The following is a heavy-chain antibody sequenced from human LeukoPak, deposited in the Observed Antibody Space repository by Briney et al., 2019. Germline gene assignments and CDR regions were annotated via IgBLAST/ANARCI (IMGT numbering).Heavy chain of an antibody. V-gene: IGHV1-24*01. CDR1: GYTLTELS. Sequence: ASVKVSCKVSGYTLTELSMHWVRQAPGKGLEWMGGFDPEDGETIYAQKFQGRVTMTEDTSTDTAYMELSSLRSDDTAVYYCAREPYSSSSFYYFYYMDVWGKGTTVTVSS. J-gene: IGHJ6*03. D-gene: IGHD6-6*01. CDR3: AREPYSSSSFYYFYYMDV. CDR2: FDPEDGET.